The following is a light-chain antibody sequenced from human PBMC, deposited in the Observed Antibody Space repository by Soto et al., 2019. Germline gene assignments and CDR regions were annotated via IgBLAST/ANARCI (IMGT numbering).Light chain of an antibody. CDR2: GNS. Sequence: QSVLTQPPSVSGAPGQRVTISCTGSSSSIGAGYDVHWYQQLPGTAPKLLIYGNSNRPSGIPDRFSGSRSGTSASLAITGLQAEYVADYYRQSYDSILSALFGTGTKVTVL. V-gene: IGLV1-40*01. CDR3: QSYDSILSAL. J-gene: IGLJ1*01. CDR1: SSSIGAGYD.